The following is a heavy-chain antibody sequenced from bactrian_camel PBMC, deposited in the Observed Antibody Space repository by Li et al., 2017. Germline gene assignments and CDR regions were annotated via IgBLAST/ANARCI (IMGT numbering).Heavy chain of an antibody. CDR2: ITRIHGGT. V-gene: IGHV3S6*01. D-gene: IGHD5*01. CDR1: WFTYSSYC. J-gene: IGHJ4*01. Sequence: HVQLVESGGGSVKTGGSLRLSCDASWFTYSSYCMAWFRQAPGKEREGVASITRIHGGTAYADSVKGRFIISRDNDKNTLFLEMNSLKPENTAMYYCAADLGYCGMDMFYSYRGQGTQVTVS. CDR3: AADLGYCGMDMFYSY.